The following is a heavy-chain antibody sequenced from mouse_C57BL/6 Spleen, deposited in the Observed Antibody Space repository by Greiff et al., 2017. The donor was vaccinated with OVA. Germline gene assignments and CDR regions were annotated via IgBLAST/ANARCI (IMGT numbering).Heavy chain of an antibody. V-gene: IGHV5-6*01. J-gene: IGHJ3*01. Sequence: EVKLMEPGGDLVKPGGSLKLSCAASGFTFSSYGMSWVRQTPDQRLEWVANISSGGSYTYYPDSVKGRFTIARDNGKNTLYLQMSSLKSEDTAMYYCARQNSSGIWFAYWGQGTLVTVSA. CDR2: ISSGGSYT. D-gene: IGHD3-2*02. CDR1: GFTFSSYG. CDR3: ARQNSSGIWFAY.